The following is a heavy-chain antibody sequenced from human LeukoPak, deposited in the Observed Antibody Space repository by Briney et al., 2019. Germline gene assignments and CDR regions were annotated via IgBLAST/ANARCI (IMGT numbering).Heavy chain of an antibody. CDR3: ARVDYGGFNFDY. J-gene: IGHJ4*02. V-gene: IGHV3-48*01. CDR2: ISGSSGSI. D-gene: IGHD4-23*01. Sequence: GGSLRLSCAASGFTFSSYSTNWARQAPGKGLEWVSYISGSSGSIYYADSVRGRFTISRDNAKNSLSLQMNSLRAEDTAVYYCARVDYGGFNFDYWGQGTLVTVST. CDR1: GFTFSSYS.